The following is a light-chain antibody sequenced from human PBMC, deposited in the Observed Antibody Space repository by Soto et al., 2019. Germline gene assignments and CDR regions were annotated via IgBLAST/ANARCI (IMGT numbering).Light chain of an antibody. V-gene: IGKV3-20*01. Sequence: EIVLTQSPDTLSLSPGETATLSCRASQSVGSDLAWYQQKPGQAPRLLIYGASSRAPGIPDRFSGSGSGTDFTLTISRLEPEDFAVYYCHQYDSWTFGQGTKVDIK. CDR1: QSVGSD. J-gene: IGKJ1*01. CDR3: HQYDSWT. CDR2: GAS.